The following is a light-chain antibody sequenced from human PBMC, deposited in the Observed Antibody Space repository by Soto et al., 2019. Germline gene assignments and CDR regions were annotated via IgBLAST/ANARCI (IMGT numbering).Light chain of an antibody. V-gene: IGKV1-39*01. CDR2: AAS. CDR1: QSISSY. J-gene: IGKJ1*01. Sequence: DIQMTQSPSSLSASVGDRVTITCRASQSISSYLNWYQQKPGKAPKLLIYAASSLQSGVPSRFSGSVSGTDFTLTISSLQPEDFATYYCQQSYSTHWTFGQGTKVEIK. CDR3: QQSYSTHWT.